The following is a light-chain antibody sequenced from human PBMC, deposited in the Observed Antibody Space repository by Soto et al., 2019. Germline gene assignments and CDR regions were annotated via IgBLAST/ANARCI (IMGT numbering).Light chain of an antibody. CDR3: CSYAGSFSDV. CDR1: SSDVGNYNY. CDR2: DVN. V-gene: IGLV2-11*01. J-gene: IGLJ1*01. Sequence: QSALTQPRSVSGSPGQSVTISCTGTSSDVGNYNYVAWYQQHPGKVPKLMIYDVNRRPSGIPDRFSGSKSGNSASLTISGLQAEDEADYYCCSYAGSFSDVFGSGTKVTVL.